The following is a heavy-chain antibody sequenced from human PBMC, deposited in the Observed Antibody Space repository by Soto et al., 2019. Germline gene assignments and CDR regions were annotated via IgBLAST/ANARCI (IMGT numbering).Heavy chain of an antibody. CDR3: ARVLYRYDILTGPNWFDP. CDR2: IYYSGST. CDR1: GGSISSGGYY. D-gene: IGHD3-9*01. J-gene: IGHJ5*02. Sequence: SETLSLTCTVSGGSISSGGYYWSWIRQHPGKGLEWIGYIYYSGSTYYNPSLKSRVTISVDTSKNQFSLKLSSVTAADTAVYYCARVLYRYDILTGPNWFDPWGQGTLVT. V-gene: IGHV4-31*03.